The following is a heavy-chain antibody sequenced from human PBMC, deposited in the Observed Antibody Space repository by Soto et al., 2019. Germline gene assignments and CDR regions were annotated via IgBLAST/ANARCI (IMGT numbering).Heavy chain of an antibody. Sequence: QITLKESGPPLVKPTQTLTLTCTFSGFSLSTSGVGVDWIRQSPGKALEWLALIYWDDDKRYSPSLKSRLTITKDTSKNQVVLTMTDMDPVDTGTYYCAHSRAFFHYYYMDVWGEGTTVTVSS. J-gene: IGHJ6*03. CDR1: GFSLSTSGVG. CDR3: AHSRAFFHYYYMDV. V-gene: IGHV2-5*02. CDR2: IYWDDDK.